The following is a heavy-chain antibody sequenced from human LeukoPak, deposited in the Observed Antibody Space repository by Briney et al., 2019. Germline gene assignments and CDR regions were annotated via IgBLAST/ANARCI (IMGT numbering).Heavy chain of an antibody. CDR1: GFTVSSNY. CDR2: IYSGGST. Sequence: GGSLRLSWAASGFTVSSNYMNWVRQAPGKGLEWVSVIYSGGSTYYADSVKGRFTISRDNSKNTLYLQMSSLRAEDTAVYYCARDLYYYDSSGHRRSYYGMDVWGQGTTVTVSS. CDR3: ARDLYYYDSSGHRRSYYGMDV. V-gene: IGHV3-66*01. D-gene: IGHD3-22*01. J-gene: IGHJ6*02.